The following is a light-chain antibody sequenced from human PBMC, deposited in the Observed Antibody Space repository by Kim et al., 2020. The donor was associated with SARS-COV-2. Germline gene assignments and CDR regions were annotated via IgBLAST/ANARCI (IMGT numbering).Light chain of an antibody. J-gene: IGKJ1*01. CDR2: KAS. Sequence: AAVADGVTITCRASQSISSSLAWYQQKPGKAPKLLIYKASTLESGVPSRFSGSGSGTQFTLTISSLQPDDFATYYCQQYKSYSWTFGQGTKVDIK. CDR1: QSISSS. CDR3: QQYKSYSWT. V-gene: IGKV1-5*03.